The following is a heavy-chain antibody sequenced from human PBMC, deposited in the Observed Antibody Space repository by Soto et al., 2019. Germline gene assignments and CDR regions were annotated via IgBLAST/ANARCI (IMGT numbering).Heavy chain of an antibody. CDR3: ARQGKGWSGTTYYYYYYGMDV. CDR2: IYYSGST. J-gene: IGHJ6*02. V-gene: IGHV4-39*01. CDR1: GGSISSSSYY. Sequence: PSETLSLTCTVSGGSISSSSYYWGWIRQPPGKGLEWIGSIYYSGSTYYNPSLKSRVTISVDASKNQFSLKLSSVTAADTAVYYCARQGKGWSGTTYYYYYYGMDVWGQRTTVTVSS. D-gene: IGHD1-7*01.